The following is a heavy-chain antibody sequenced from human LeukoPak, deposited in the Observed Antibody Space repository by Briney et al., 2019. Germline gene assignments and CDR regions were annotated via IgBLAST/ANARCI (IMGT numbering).Heavy chain of an antibody. Sequence: PSETLSLTCTVSGGSITSGYYYWNWIRQPPGKRLEWIGEIYHSGSTNYNPSLKSRVTISVDKSKTQFSLKLSSVTAADTAVYYCARDKWEPRYAFDIWGQGTMVTVSS. J-gene: IGHJ3*02. D-gene: IGHD1-26*01. CDR3: ARDKWEPRYAFDI. CDR1: GGSITSGYYY. V-gene: IGHV4-39*07. CDR2: IYHSGST.